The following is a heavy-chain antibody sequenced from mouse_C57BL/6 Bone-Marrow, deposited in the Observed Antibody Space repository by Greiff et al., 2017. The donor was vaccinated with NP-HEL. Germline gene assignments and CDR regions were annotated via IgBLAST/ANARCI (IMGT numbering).Heavy chain of an antibody. Sequence: EVQLVESGPELVKPGASVKIPCKASGYTFTDYNMEWVKQSHGKSLEWIGDINPNNGGTIYNQKFKGKATLTVDKSSSTAYMELRSLTSEDTAVYYCARSGYYGSSAWFAYGGQGTLVTVSA. CDR1: GYTFTDYN. CDR2: INPNNGGT. D-gene: IGHD1-1*01. V-gene: IGHV1-18*01. CDR3: ARSGYYGSSAWFAY. J-gene: IGHJ3*01.